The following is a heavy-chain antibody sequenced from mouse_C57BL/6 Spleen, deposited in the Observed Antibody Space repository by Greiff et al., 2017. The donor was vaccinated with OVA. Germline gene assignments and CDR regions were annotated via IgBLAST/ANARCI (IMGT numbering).Heavy chain of an antibody. CDR1: GYTFTSYW. CDR3: AIDYSNYWYFDV. Sequence: VQLQQPGAELVKPGASVKLSCKASGYTFTSYWMHWVKQRPGQGLEWIGMIHPNSGSTNYNEKFKSKATLTVDKSSSTAYMQLSRLTSEDSAVYYCAIDYSNYWYFDVWGTGTTVTVSS. J-gene: IGHJ1*03. CDR2: IHPNSGST. D-gene: IGHD2-5*01. V-gene: IGHV1-64*01.